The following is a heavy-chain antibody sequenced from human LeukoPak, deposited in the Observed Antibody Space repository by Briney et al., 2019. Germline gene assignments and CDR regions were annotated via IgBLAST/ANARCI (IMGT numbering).Heavy chain of an antibody. CDR1: GGSISSYY. CDR3: ARWAHRWFDP. J-gene: IGHJ5*02. V-gene: IGHV4-4*07. CDR2: IYTSGST. Sequence: SQTLSLTYTVSGGSISSYYWSWIRQPAGKGLEWIGSIYTSGSTNSNPSLKSRVTMSVDTSKNQFSLKLSSVTAADAAVYYCARWAHRWFDPWGQGTLVTVSS.